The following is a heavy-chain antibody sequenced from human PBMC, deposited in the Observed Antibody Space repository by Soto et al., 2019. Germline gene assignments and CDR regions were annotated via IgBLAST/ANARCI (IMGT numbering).Heavy chain of an antibody. J-gene: IGHJ6*02. D-gene: IGHD5-12*01. CDR2: ISPDNGNT. V-gene: IGHV1-18*01. CDR1: GYTFTIYG. CDR3: ARALGYSGYAGMDV. Sequence: QVQLVQSGGEVKKPGASVKVSCKASGYTFTIYGINWVRQAPGQGLEWMGWISPDNGNTNSAQKLQGRVTMTTDTATSTAYMELRSLRSDDPAVYYCARALGYSGYAGMDVWGQGTTVTVAS.